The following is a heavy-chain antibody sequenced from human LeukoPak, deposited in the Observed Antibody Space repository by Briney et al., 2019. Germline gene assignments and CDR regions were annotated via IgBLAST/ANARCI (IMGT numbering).Heavy chain of an antibody. J-gene: IGHJ5*02. CDR3: ARHLTSGDHWFDP. Sequence: SETLSLTCTVSGGSISSYYWGWIRQPPGEGLEWIGSIYYSGSTYYNHNPSLKSRVTISVDTSKNQFSLKLSSVTAADTAVYYCARHLTSGDHWFDPWGQGTLVTVSS. CDR2: IYYSGST. CDR1: GGSISSYY. D-gene: IGHD6-19*01. V-gene: IGHV4-39*01.